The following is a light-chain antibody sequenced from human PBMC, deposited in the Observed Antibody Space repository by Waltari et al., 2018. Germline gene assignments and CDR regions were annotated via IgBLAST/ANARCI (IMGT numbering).Light chain of an antibody. CDR3: GTWDSSLSAL. CDR2: DNN. V-gene: IGLV1-51*01. Sequence: QSVLTQPPSVSEAPGQKVTISCSGSSSNIGNNYVSWYQQLPGTAPKLLIYDNNQRPSGIPDRFTGSKSGTSATLVITGLQTGDEADYYCGTWDSSLSALFGGGTKLTVL. CDR1: SSNIGNNY. J-gene: IGLJ3*02.